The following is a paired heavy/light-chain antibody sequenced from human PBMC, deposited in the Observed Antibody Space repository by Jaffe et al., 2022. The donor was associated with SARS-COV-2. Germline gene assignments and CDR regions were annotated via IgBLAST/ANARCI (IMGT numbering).Light chain of an antibody. V-gene: IGLV8-61*01. CDR3: VLYMGSGISM. Sequence: QTVVTQEPSFSVSPGGTVTLTCGLSSGSVSTGFYPSWYQQTPGQAPRTLIYNTDTRSSGVPDRFSGSILGNKAALTITGAQADDESDYYCVLYMGSGISMFGGGTKLTVL. CDR1: SGSVSTGFY. J-gene: IGLJ3*02. CDR2: NTD.
Heavy chain of an antibody. CDR3: ARDSQRYYTGPH. D-gene: IGHD3-9*01. J-gene: IGHJ4*02. CDR1: GFTVSSSY. CDR2: IYSGGGT. V-gene: IGHV3-66*01. Sequence: EVQLVESGGGLVQPGGSLRLSCAASGFTVSSSYMSWVRQAPGKGLEWVSIIYSGGGTFYADSVKGRFSISRDNSKSTVYLQMSSLRVEDTAVYYCARDSQRYYTGPHWGQGTLVTVSS.